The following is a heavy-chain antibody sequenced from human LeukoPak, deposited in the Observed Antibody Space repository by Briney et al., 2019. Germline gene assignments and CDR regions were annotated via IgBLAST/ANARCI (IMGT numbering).Heavy chain of an antibody. V-gene: IGHV4-59*01. D-gene: IGHD2-2*01. CDR1: GGSFSGYY. Sequence: SETLSLTCAVYGGSFSGYYWSWIRQPPGKGLEWIGYIYYSGSTNYNPSLKSRVTISVDTSKNQFSLKLSSVTAADTAVYYCARGRRVPAATYWYFDLWGRGTLVTVSS. CDR3: ARGRRVPAATYWYFDL. J-gene: IGHJ2*01. CDR2: IYYSGST.